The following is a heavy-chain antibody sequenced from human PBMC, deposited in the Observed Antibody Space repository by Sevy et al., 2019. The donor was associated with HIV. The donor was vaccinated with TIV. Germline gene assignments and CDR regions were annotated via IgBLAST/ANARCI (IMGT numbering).Heavy chain of an antibody. CDR3: AKDDCSSTSCYWPYYFDY. CDR1: GFTFSSYG. D-gene: IGHD2-2*01. CDR2: ISYDGSNK. Sequence: GGSLRLSCAASGFTFSSYGMHWVRQAPGKGLEWVAVISYDGSNKYYADSVKGRFTISRDNSKNTLYLQMNSLRAEDTAVYYCAKDDCSSTSCYWPYYFDYWGQGTLVTVSS. J-gene: IGHJ4*02. V-gene: IGHV3-30*18.